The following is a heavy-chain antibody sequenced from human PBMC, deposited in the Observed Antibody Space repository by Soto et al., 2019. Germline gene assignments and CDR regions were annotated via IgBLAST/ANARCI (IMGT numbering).Heavy chain of an antibody. CDR1: GGSISSGGYY. J-gene: IGHJ5*02. V-gene: IGHV4-31*03. D-gene: IGHD3-10*01. CDR3: ASDYNRRPVGWFDP. CDR2: INYSGRT. Sequence: QVQLQESGPGLVKPSQTLSLTCTVSGGSISSGGYYWSWIRQHPGKGLEWIGHINYSGRTYYNSSHKSRGSIYVHTSKHQFSLKLSSGTAAYTAIYYCASDYNRRPVGWFDPWGQGTLVTVSS.